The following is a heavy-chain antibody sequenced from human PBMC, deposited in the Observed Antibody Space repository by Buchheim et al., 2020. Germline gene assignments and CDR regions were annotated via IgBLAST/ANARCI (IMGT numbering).Heavy chain of an antibody. CDR1: GFTFSNAW. V-gene: IGHV3-15*01. Sequence: EVQLVESGGGLVKPGGSLRLSCAASGFTFSNAWMSWVRQAPGKGLEWVGRIKSKTDGGTTDYAAPVKCRFTISSDDPTNTLYLQMNSLKAEDTAVYYCTTDNVLNWFDPWGQGTL. CDR2: IKSKTDGGTT. J-gene: IGHJ5*02. D-gene: IGHD2-8*01. CDR3: TTDNVLNWFDP.